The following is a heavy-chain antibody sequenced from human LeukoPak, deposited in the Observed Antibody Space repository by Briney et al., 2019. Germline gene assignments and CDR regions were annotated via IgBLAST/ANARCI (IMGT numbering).Heavy chain of an antibody. V-gene: IGHV1-18*01. CDR1: GYTFTRYG. CDR2: ISGSNGNT. J-gene: IGHJ6*03. CDR3: ARADSYGYGYYYYYMDV. D-gene: IGHD5-18*01. Sequence: GASVKVSCKAFGYTFTRYGVSWVRQAPGQGLEWIGWISGSNGNTNYAQNFQGRVTMTTDSSTSTAYMELRSLRSDDTAVYYCARADSYGYGYYYYYMDVWGKGTTVTVSS.